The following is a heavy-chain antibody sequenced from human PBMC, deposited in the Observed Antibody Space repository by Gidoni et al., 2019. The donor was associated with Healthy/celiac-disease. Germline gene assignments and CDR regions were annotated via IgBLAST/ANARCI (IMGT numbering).Heavy chain of an antibody. V-gene: IGHV3-23*01. CDR3: AKDLGDGYGETDY. D-gene: IGHD4-17*01. CDR2: ISGSGGST. Sequence: EVQLLESGGGLVQPGGSLRLSCAASGFTFSSYAMSWVRQAPGKGLGWVSAISGSGGSTYYADSVKGRFTISRDNSKNTLYLQMNSLRAEDTAVYYCAKDLGDGYGETDYWGQGTLVTVSS. CDR1: GFTFSSYA. J-gene: IGHJ4*02.